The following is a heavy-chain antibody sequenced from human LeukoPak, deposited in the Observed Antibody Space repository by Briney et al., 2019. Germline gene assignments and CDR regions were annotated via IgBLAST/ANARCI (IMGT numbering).Heavy chain of an antibody. J-gene: IGHJ5*01. D-gene: IGHD4-11*01. CDR3: ARDQYVTTIGHDS. V-gene: IGHV3-21*01. CDR1: GFTFSSYY. CDR2: ISGNTNHL. Sequence: GGSLRLSCAASGFTFSSYYMNWVRQAPGKGLEWVSSISGNTNHLYYADSVKGRFTISRDNAKNSLYLQMNSVRAEDTAVYYCARDQYVTTIGHDSWGQGTLVTVSS.